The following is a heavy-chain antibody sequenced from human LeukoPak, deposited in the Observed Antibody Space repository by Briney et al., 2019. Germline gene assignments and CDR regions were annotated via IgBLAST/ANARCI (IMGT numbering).Heavy chain of an antibody. J-gene: IGHJ6*03. V-gene: IGHV1-18*01. CDR1: GYTFTSYG. CDR2: ISAYNGNT. CDR3: ARDRSEGGWYYYMDV. Sequence: ASVKVSCKASGYTFTSYGISWVRQAPGQGLEWMGWISAYNGNTNYAQKLQGRVTMTTDTSTSTAYMELRSLRSDGTAVYYCARDRSEGGWYYYMDVWGKGTTVTVSS. D-gene: IGHD1-14*01.